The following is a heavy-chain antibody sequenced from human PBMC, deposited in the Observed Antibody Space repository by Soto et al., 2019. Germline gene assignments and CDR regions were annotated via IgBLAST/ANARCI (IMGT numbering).Heavy chain of an antibody. J-gene: IGHJ5*02. CDR1: GFTFSDYA. CDR3: ARDQTYYYGSGSYYNRWFDP. CDR2: VSHDGRNT. Sequence: QPGGSLRLSCAASGFTFSDYAMHWVRQAPGKGLEWVAVVSHDGRNTHYADSVKGRFTISRDNAKNSLYLQMNSLRAEDTAVYYCARDQTYYYGSGSYYNRWFDPWGQGTLVTVSS. D-gene: IGHD3-10*01. V-gene: IGHV3-30*03.